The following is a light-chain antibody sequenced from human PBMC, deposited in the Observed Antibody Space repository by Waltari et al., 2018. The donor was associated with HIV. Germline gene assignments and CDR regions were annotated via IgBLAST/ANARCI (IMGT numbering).Light chain of an antibody. CDR2: QDS. V-gene: IGLV3-1*01. CDR3: QAWDSSTGLYV. CDR1: NLGDKY. Sequence: SYELTQPPSVSVSPGQTASITCSGVNLGDKYARRYQQKPGLSPVLVIYQDSKRPSGIPERFSGSNSGNTATLTISGTQAMDEADYYCQAWDSSTGLYVFGTGTKVTVL. J-gene: IGLJ1*01.